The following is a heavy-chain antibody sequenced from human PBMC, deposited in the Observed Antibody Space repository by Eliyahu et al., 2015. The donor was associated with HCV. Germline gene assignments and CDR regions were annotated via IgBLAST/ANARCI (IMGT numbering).Heavy chain of an antibody. CDR2: ISDDGSNK. V-gene: IGHV3-30*04. CDR3: ARGSLYCSSTSCYDSKIYYYYFGMDV. D-gene: IGHD2-2*01. Sequence: SSHAMHWVRQAPGKGLEWVAVISDDGSNKYYADSVKGRFTISRDNSKNTLYLQMNSLRAEDTALYYCARGSLYCSSTSCYDSKIYYYYFGMDVWGQGTTVTVSS. J-gene: IGHJ6*02. CDR1: SSHA.